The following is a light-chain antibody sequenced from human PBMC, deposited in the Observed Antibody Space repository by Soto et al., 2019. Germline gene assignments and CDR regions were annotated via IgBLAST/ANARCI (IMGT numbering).Light chain of an antibody. V-gene: IGLV3-21*04. CDR2: YDS. Sequence: SYVLTQPPSVSVAPGKTATITCGGNNIGSESVHWYQQKPGQAPVLVIYYDSDRPSGIPERFSGSNSGNTATLTTSRVEAGDEADYYCQVWDGSSDQQVFGGGTKVTVL. CDR3: QVWDGSSDQQV. J-gene: IGLJ3*02. CDR1: NIGSES.